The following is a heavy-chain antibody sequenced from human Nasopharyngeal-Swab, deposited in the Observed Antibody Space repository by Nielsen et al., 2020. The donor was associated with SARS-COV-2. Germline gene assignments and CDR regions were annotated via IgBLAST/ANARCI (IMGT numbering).Heavy chain of an antibody. J-gene: IGHJ2*01. V-gene: IGHV3-48*01. Sequence: GESLKISCAASGFTFSSYSMNWVRQAPGKGLEWVSYISSSRSTIYYADSVKGRFTISRDNAKNSLYLQMNSLRAEDTAVYYCARDILEGYGDSWYFDLWGRGTLVTVSS. CDR1: GFTFSSYS. D-gene: IGHD4-17*01. CDR3: ARDILEGYGDSWYFDL. CDR2: ISSSRSTI.